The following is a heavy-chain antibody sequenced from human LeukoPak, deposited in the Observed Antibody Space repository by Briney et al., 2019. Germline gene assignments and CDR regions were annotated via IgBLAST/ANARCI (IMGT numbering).Heavy chain of an antibody. CDR2: IDSGGST. D-gene: IGHD4-23*01. V-gene: IGHV3-53*01. CDR3: ARSTVVTGRYYYYYTDV. Sequence: GGSLRLSCAASGFTVSSNYMSWVRQAPGKGLEWVSVIDSGGSTYYADSVKGRFTISRDNSRNTLYLQMNSLRAEDTAVYYCARSTVVTGRYYYYYTDVWGKGTTVSVSS. J-gene: IGHJ6*03. CDR1: GFTVSSNY.